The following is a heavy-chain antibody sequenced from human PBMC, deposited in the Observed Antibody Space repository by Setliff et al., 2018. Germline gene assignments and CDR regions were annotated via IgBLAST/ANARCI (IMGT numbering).Heavy chain of an antibody. CDR1: GGSISSYY. CDR2: IHYSGSP. CDR3: ARTMYSSSWYGAFDI. V-gene: IGHV4-59*01. D-gene: IGHD6-13*01. J-gene: IGHJ3*02. Sequence: ASETLSLTCTVSGGSISSYYWNWIRQPPGKGLEWIGYIHYSGSPNSHPSLKSRVSTSVDTSQNQISLKLSSVTAADTAVYYCARTMYSSSWYGAFDIWGQGTMVTVSS.